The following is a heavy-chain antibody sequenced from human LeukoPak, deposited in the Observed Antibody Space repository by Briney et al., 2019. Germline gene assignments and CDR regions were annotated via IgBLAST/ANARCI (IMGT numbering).Heavy chain of an antibody. J-gene: IGHJ6*02. CDR2: ISGSGGST. CDR3: AKGYSYGYNRYYYYGMDV. V-gene: IGHV3-23*01. CDR1: GFTFSNYA. D-gene: IGHD5-18*01. Sequence: GGSLRLSCAASGFTFSNYAMTWVRQAPGKGLEWVSAISGSGGSTYYADSVKGRFTISRDNSKNTLYLQMNSLRAEDTAVYYCAKGYSYGYNRYYYYGMDVWGQGTTVTVSS.